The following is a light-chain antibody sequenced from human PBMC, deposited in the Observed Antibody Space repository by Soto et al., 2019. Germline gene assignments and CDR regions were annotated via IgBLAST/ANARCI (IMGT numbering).Light chain of an antibody. J-gene: IGKJ1*01. CDR1: QSGSSSY. CDR3: QQDGRSPPSWT. CDR2: DAS. V-gene: IGKV3-20*01. Sequence: VLTQSPGTLSLSPGERATLSCRASQSGSSSYLAWYQQKPGQPPRLLIFDASTRATGIPDRFSGSGSGTEFTLTTSSLEPEDFAVYYCQQDGRSPPSWTFGQGTKVEVK.